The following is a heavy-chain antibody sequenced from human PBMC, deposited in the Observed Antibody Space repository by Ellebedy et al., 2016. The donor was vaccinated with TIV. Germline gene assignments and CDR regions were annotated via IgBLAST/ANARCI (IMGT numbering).Heavy chain of an antibody. CDR3: AREGEDGYNFDY. CDR2: SSYDGAYA. D-gene: IGHD5-24*01. J-gene: IGHJ4*02. CDR1: GFTFRSFG. V-gene: IGHV3-33*04. Sequence: SLKISCTASGFTFRSFGMHWVRLSVGKGLEWVADSSYDGAYAHYADSVKGRFTCSRDNSKNTLYLQMNSLRAEDTAVYYCAREGEDGYNFDYWGQGTLVTVSS.